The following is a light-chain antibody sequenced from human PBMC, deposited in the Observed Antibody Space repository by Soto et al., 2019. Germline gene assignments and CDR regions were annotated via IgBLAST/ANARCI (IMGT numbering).Light chain of an antibody. CDR1: QSVSSY. CDR3: KQRSNWPRT. V-gene: IGKV3-11*01. J-gene: IGKJ2*01. Sequence: EIVLTQSPATLSLSPGERATLSCRASQSVSSYLAWYQQKPGQAPRLLIYDASNRATGIPARFSGSGSGTDFTLTISSLEPEDVAVYYCKQRSNWPRTFGQGTKLEIK. CDR2: DAS.